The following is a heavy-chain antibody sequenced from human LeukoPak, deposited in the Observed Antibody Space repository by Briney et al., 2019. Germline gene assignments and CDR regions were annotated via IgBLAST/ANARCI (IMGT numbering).Heavy chain of an antibody. CDR2: ISYDGSNK. V-gene: IGHV3-30*04. Sequence: GGSLRLSCAASGFTFSSYAMHWVRQAPGKGLEWVAVISYDGSNKYYADSVKGRFTISRDNSKNTLYLQMNSLRAEDTAVYYCARGPGRKQLWEYYYYMDVWGKGTTVTVSS. CDR3: ARGPGRKQLWEYYYYMDV. CDR1: GFTFSSYA. J-gene: IGHJ6*03. D-gene: IGHD5-18*01.